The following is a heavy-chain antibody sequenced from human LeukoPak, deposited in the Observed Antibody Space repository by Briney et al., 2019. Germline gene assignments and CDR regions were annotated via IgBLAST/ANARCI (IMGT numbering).Heavy chain of an antibody. Sequence: GGSLRLSCEASGFTFSAYAMTCVRQAPGQGLGGVAFIGRDEKPHYTESVKGRFAISKDKSKSMLFIQLASLRAEDTALYYCARHLHYYVAMDVGGEGTSVTV. CDR1: GFTFSAYA. J-gene: IGHJ6*02. CDR3: ARHLHYYVAMDV. D-gene: IGHD3-10*02. V-gene: IGHV3-23*01. CDR2: FIGRDEKP.